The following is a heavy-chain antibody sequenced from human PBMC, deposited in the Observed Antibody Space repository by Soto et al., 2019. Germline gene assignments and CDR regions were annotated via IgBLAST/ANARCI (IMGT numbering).Heavy chain of an antibody. CDR1: GFTFNKYS. J-gene: IGHJ4*02. V-gene: IGHV3-21*06. D-gene: IGHD3-22*01. Sequence: EVRLVESGGGLVKPGGSLRLSCAASGFTFNKYSRNWVRQAPGKGLEGFASITSKTGEQYYADSVKGRFIISRDNTNNSLSLQVTSLRDEDTAVYYCARDLMPNDRGLGDLAYWGQGTLVTVSS. CDR2: ITSKTGEQ. CDR3: ARDLMPNDRGLGDLAY.